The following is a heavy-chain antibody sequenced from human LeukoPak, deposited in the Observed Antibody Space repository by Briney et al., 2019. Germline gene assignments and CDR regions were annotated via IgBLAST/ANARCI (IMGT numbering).Heavy chain of an antibody. CDR1: GGSISSGDYY. D-gene: IGHD4-23*01. CDR3: AKGTVVRLFDY. J-gene: IGHJ4*02. V-gene: IGHV4-30-4*08. CDR2: IYYSGST. Sequence: PSQTLSLTCTVSGGSISSGDYYWSWIRQLPGKGLEWIGYIYYSGSTYYNPSLKSRVTISVDTSKNQFSLKLSSVTAADTAVYYCAKGTVVRLFDYWGQGTLVTVSS.